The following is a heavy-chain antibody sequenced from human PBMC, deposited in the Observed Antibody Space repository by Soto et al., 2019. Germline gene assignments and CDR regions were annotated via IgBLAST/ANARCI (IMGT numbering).Heavy chain of an antibody. J-gene: IGHJ4*02. CDR1: GGSISSSSYY. CDR2: IYYSGST. D-gene: IGHD5-18*01. V-gene: IGHV4-39*01. Sequence: SETLSLTCTGSGGSISSSSYYWGWIRQPPGKGLEWIGSIYYSGSTYYNPSLKSRVTISVDTSKNQFSLKLSSVTAADTAVYYCARVDTAMPDYWGQGTLVTVSS. CDR3: ARVDTAMPDY.